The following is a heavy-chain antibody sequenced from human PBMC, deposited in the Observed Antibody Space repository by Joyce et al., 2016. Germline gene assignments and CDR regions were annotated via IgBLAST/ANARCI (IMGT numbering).Heavy chain of an antibody. D-gene: IGHD6-19*01. CDR2: INNSVVN. Sequence: QVQLQQWGAGLLKPSETLSLTCAVSGGPFRGFFWPWVRQPPGKGLEWIGDINNSVVNNYNPSLKTRVTFSVDTSKNQFSLKLTSLSAADTAVYYCARSQWLAPLMYWGQGTPVTVSS. J-gene: IGHJ4*02. CDR3: ARSQWLAPLMY. CDR1: GGPFRGFF. V-gene: IGHV4-34*01.